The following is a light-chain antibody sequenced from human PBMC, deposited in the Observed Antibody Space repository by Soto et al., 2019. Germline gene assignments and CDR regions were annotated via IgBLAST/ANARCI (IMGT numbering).Light chain of an antibody. Sequence: SYELTQPPSVSVSPGQTASITCSGAKLGDKYACWYQQKQGQSPVLVIYQDSKRPSGIPERFSGSNSGNTATLTISGTKAMDEADYYCQAWDSSTAHVVFGGGTKLTVL. V-gene: IGLV3-1*01. CDR3: QAWDSSTAHVV. J-gene: IGLJ2*01. CDR2: QDS. CDR1: KLGDKY.